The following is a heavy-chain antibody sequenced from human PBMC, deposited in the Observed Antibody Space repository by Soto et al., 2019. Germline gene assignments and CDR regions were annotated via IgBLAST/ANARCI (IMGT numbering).Heavy chain of an antibody. CDR1: GFTFDDYA. J-gene: IGHJ4*02. Sequence: ESGGGLVQPGRSLRLSCAASGFTFDDYAMHWVRQAPGKGLEWVSGISWNSGSIGYADSVKGRFTISRDNAKNSLYLQMNSLRAEDTALYYCAKDQGCSGGSCYSMPDYWGQGTLVTVSS. D-gene: IGHD2-15*01. CDR2: ISWNSGSI. CDR3: AKDQGCSGGSCYSMPDY. V-gene: IGHV3-9*01.